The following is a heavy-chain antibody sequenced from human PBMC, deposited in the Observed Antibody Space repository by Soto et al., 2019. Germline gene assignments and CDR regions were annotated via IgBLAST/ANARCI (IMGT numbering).Heavy chain of an antibody. Sequence: ASVKVSCKASGYTFTSYAMHWVRQAPGQRLGWMGWINAGNGNTKYSQKFQGRVTITRDTSASTAYMELSSLKSEDTAVYYCARDFDYGDSLDYWGQGTLVTVSS. CDR3: ARDFDYGDSLDY. CDR1: GYTFTSYA. V-gene: IGHV1-3*01. J-gene: IGHJ4*02. D-gene: IGHD4-17*01. CDR2: INAGNGNT.